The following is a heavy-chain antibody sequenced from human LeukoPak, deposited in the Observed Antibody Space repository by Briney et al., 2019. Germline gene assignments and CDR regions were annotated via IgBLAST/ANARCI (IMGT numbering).Heavy chain of an antibody. CDR2: ISGSGGFT. CDR3: AKDRFGCSSTSCYSLDY. D-gene: IGHD2-2*01. J-gene: IGHJ4*02. V-gene: IGHV3-23*01. Sequence: GGSLRLSCAASGFTFSSYGMSWVRQAPGKGLEWVSAISGSGGFTYYADSVKGRFTISRDNSKNTLYLQMNSLRAEDTAVYYCAKDRFGCSSTSCYSLDYWGQGTLVTVSS. CDR1: GFTFSSYG.